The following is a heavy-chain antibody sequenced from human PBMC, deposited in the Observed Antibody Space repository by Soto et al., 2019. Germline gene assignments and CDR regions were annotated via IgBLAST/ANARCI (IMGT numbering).Heavy chain of an antibody. V-gene: IGHV3-11*01. CDR1: GFTFGDYY. CDR3: ARDDILTGYYPIDY. Sequence: PGASLRVCCAASGFTFGDYYMSWIRQAPRKGLEWVSYISSSGSTIYYAASVKGRFTISRDNAKNSLYLQMNSLRAEDTAVYYCARDDILTGYYPIDYWGQGTLVTVYS. J-gene: IGHJ4*02. CDR2: ISSSGSTI. D-gene: IGHD3-9*01.